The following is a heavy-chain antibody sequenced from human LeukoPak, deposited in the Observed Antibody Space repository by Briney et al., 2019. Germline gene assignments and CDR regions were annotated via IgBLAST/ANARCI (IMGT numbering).Heavy chain of an antibody. CDR1: GFTFSGYS. V-gene: IGHV3-21*01. CDR2: ISSTSSYI. Sequence: GGSLRLSCAASGFTFSGYSMNWVRQAPGKGLEWVSSISSTSSYIYYADSVKGRFTISRDNAKNSLYLQMNSLRAEDTAVYYCARDQYGGYSAYELTYWGQGTLVTVSS. D-gene: IGHD5-12*01. CDR3: ARDQYGGYSAYELTY. J-gene: IGHJ4*02.